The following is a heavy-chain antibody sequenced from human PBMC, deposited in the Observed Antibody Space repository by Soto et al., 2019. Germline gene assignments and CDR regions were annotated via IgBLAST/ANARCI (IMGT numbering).Heavy chain of an antibody. CDR2: ISAYNGNT. D-gene: IGHD6-19*01. CDR1: GGTFSSDT. Sequence: ASGKVCCKASGGTFSSDTISWVRQAPGQVLEWMGWISAYNGNTNYAQKLQGRVTMTTDASASTAYMELRSLGSNDTAVYYCARDSAWSHEHDYFGMDVLGQVLTLTVS. J-gene: IGHJ6*01. V-gene: IGHV1-18*01. CDR3: ARDSAWSHEHDYFGMDV.